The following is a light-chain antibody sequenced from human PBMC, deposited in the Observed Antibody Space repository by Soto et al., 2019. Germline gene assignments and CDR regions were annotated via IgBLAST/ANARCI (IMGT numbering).Light chain of an antibody. CDR1: SSDIGASNF. CDR3: ISYKTDATSL. Sequence: QSVLTQPPSVSGSPGQSITVSCTGTSSDIGASNFVSWYQHLPGRAPKVIIFEATNRPSGVSNRFSGSKSGITASLTISGLQADDEAEYFFISYKTDATSLYGTGTKVTVL. CDR2: EAT. J-gene: IGLJ1*01. V-gene: IGLV2-14*01.